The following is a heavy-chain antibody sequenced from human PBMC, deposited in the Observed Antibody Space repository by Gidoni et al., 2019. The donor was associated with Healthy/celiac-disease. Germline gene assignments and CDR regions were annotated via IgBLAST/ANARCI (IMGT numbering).Heavy chain of an antibody. CDR2: ISGSSSNK. Sequence: EVQLVESGGGLVKPGGSLSLSCAAPGFTFISYSMNWARQAPGTGLEWVASISGSSSNKYYADSVKGRFTITRDNAKNTLYLQMNSLRAEDTAVYYCARDLWGYGGNSEAYFDYWGQGTLVTVSS. V-gene: IGHV3-21*01. CDR3: ARDLWGYGGNSEAYFDY. D-gene: IGHD4-17*01. J-gene: IGHJ4*02. CDR1: GFTFISYS.